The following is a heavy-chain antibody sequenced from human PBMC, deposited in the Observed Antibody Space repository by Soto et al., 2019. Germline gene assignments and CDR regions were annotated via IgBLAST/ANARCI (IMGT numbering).Heavy chain of an antibody. CDR3: AGENVAVPAYV. J-gene: IGHJ4*02. CDR2: INSDGSST. CDR1: GFTFSSYW. Sequence: PGGSLTLSCAASGFTFSSYWMHWVRQAPGKGLVWVSRINSDGSSTSYADSVKGRFTISRDNAKNTLYLQMNSLRAEDTAVYFCAGENVAVPAYVWGQGTLVTVSS. D-gene: IGHD6-19*01. V-gene: IGHV3-74*01.